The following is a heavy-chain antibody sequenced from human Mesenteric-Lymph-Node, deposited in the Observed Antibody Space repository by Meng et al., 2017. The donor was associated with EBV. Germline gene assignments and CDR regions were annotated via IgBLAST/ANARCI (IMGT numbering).Heavy chain of an antibody. J-gene: IGHJ4*02. V-gene: IGHV1-69*01. CDR2: IIPIFGTA. Sequence: QVQLLQSGAEVKRPGSSLKVSCKASGGTFSSYAISWVRQAPGQGLEWMGGIIPIFGTANYAQKFQGRVTITADESTSTAYMELSSLRSEDTAVYYCARDSWSGYPYVDYWGQGTLVTVSS. CDR1: GGTFSSYA. D-gene: IGHD3-3*01. CDR3: ARDSWSGYPYVDY.